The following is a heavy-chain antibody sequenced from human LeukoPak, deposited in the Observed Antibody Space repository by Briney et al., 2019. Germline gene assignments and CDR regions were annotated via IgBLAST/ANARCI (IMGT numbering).Heavy chain of an antibody. Sequence: SETLSLTCAVYGGSFSGYYWSWIRQPPGKGLEWIGEINHSGSTNYNPSLKSRVTISVDTSKNQFSLKLSSVTAADTAVYYCARGQAARGGLRLGELSFPFDYWGQGTLVTVSS. V-gene: IGHV4-34*01. J-gene: IGHJ4*02. CDR1: GGSFSGYY. D-gene: IGHD3-16*02. CDR3: ARGQAARGGLRLGELSFPFDY. CDR2: INHSGST.